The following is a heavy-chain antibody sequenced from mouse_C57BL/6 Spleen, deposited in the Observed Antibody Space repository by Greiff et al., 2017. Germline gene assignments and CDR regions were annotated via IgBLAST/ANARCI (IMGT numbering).Heavy chain of an antibody. Sequence: QVHVKQSGAELVRPGASVKLSCKASGYTFTDYYINWVKQRPGQGLEWIARIYPGSGNTYYNEKFKGKATLTAEKSSSTAYMQLSSLTSEDSAVYFCARNYDFAMGYWGPGASVTVSS. CDR2: IYPGSGNT. J-gene: IGHJ4*01. CDR3: ARNYDFAMGY. V-gene: IGHV1-76*01. CDR1: GYTFTDYY. D-gene: IGHD2-4*01.